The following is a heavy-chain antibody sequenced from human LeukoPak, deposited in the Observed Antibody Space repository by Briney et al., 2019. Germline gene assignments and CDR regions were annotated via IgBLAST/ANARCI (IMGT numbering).Heavy chain of an antibody. CDR2: INPSGGST. J-gene: IGHJ4*02. CDR3: ARVNRRMVTAIPYYFDY. Sequence: GASVTVSCKASGYTFTSYYMHWVRQAPGQGLEWMGIINPSGGSTSYAQKFQGGVAMTRDTSTSTVYMELSSLRSEDTAVYYCARVNRRMVTAIPYYFDYWGQGTLVTVSS. V-gene: IGHV1-46*01. D-gene: IGHD2-21*02. CDR1: GYTFTSYY.